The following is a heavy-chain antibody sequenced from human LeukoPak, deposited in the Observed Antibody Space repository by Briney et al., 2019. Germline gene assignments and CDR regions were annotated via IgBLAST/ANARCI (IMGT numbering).Heavy chain of an antibody. V-gene: IGHV4-4*07. CDR3: ARDRVLRFLEWSDPNDAFDI. CDR1: GGSISSYY. D-gene: IGHD3-3*01. Sequence: SETLSLTCTVSGGSISSYYWSWIRQPAGKGLEWIGRIYTSGSTNYNPSLKSRVTMSVDTSKNQFSLKLSSVTAADTAVYYCARDRVLRFLEWSDPNDAFDIWGQGTMVTVSS. CDR2: IYTSGST. J-gene: IGHJ3*02.